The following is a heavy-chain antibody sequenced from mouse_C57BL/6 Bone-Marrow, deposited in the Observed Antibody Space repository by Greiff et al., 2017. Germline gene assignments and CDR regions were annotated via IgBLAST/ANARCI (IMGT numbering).Heavy chain of an antibody. D-gene: IGHD1-1*01. CDR1: GYSITSGYD. CDR3: ARRGSTYWYFDV. J-gene: IGHJ1*03. CDR2: ISYSGST. V-gene: IGHV3-1*01. Sequence: ESGPGMVKPSQSLSLTCTVTGYSITSGYDWHWIRHFPGNKLEWMGYISYSGSTNYNPSLKSRISITHDTSKNHFFLKLNSVTTEDTATYYCARRGSTYWYFDVWGTGTTVTVSS.